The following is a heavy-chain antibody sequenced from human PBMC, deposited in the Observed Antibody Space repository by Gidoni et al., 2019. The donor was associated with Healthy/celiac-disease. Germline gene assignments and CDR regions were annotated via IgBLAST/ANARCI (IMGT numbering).Heavy chain of an antibody. Sequence: EVQLVESGGGLVQPGRSLRLSCAASGFTFADYAMHWVRQAPGKGLEWVSGISWNSGSIGYADSVKGRFTISRDNAKNSLYLQMNSLRAEDTALYYCAKDYDSSGYYFLGAFDIWGQETMVTVSS. J-gene: IGHJ3*02. CDR1: GFTFADYA. CDR3: AKDYDSSGYYFLGAFDI. V-gene: IGHV3-9*01. D-gene: IGHD3-22*01. CDR2: ISWNSGSI.